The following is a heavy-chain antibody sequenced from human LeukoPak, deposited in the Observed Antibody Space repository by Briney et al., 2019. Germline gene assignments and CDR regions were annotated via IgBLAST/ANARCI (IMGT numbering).Heavy chain of an antibody. CDR1: EYSFTSYW. J-gene: IGHJ4*02. CDR2: IYPADSDT. Sequence: GESLKISCKGSEYSFTSYWIGWVRQMPGKGLEWMGTIYPADSDTRYSPSFQGQVTISVDNSISTAYLQWSSLKASDTAMYYCTRHRYCSSTICSPSGYWGQGTLVTVSS. V-gene: IGHV5-51*01. D-gene: IGHD2-2*01. CDR3: TRHRYCSSTICSPSGY.